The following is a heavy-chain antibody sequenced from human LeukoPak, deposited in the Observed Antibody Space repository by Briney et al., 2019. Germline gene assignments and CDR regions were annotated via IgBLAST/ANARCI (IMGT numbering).Heavy chain of an antibody. J-gene: IGHJ3*02. Sequence: PSETLSLTCSVSGGSISSGGHYWCWIRQHPGKGLEWIGYIYNTGTTCYNSSLKSRLTISVDTSEDQFSLKLSSVTAADTAVYYCAGIVAAANAAFDIWGQGTMVTVSS. D-gene: IGHD3-16*02. CDR3: AGIVAAANAAFDI. CDR2: IYNTGTT. V-gene: IGHV4-31*03. CDR1: GGSISSGGHY.